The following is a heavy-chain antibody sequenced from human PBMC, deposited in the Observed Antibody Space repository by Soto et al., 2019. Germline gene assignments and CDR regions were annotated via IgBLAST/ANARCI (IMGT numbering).Heavy chain of an antibody. CDR3: ARGPLYCSSTSCYFFPGLDY. CDR2: INPSGGST. D-gene: IGHD2-2*01. CDR1: GYTFTSYY. Sequence: QVQLVQSGAEVKKPGASVKVSCKASGYTFTSYYMHWVRQAPGQGLERMGIINPSGGSTSYAQKFQGRVTMTRDTSTSTVYMELSSLRSEDTAVYYCARGPLYCSSTSCYFFPGLDYWGQGTLVTVSS. V-gene: IGHV1-46*03. J-gene: IGHJ4*02.